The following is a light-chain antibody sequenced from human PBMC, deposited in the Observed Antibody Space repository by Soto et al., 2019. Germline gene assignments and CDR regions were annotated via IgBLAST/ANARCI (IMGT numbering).Light chain of an antibody. Sequence: EIVMTQSPATLSVSPGERATLSCRASQSVSSNLAWYQQKPGQAPRLLIYDASTRATVIPARFSGSGSGTDFTLTVSSLEPEDFAVYYCQQRSNWPITFGQGTRLEIK. J-gene: IGKJ5*01. V-gene: IGKV3-11*01. CDR2: DAS. CDR3: QQRSNWPIT. CDR1: QSVSSN.